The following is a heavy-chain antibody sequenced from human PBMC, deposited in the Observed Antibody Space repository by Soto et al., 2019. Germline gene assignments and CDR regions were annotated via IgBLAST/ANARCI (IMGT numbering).Heavy chain of an antibody. CDR1: GGTFSSYA. J-gene: IGHJ4*02. D-gene: IGHD1-1*01. Sequence: QVQLVQSGAEVKKPGSSVKVSCKASGGTFSSYAISWVRQAPGQGLEWMGGIIPIFGTANYAQKFQGRVTITADESTITAYMELSSLRSEYTAVYYCAVNLYNWNDPFDYWGQGTLVTVSS. V-gene: IGHV1-69*12. CDR3: AVNLYNWNDPFDY. CDR2: IIPIFGTA.